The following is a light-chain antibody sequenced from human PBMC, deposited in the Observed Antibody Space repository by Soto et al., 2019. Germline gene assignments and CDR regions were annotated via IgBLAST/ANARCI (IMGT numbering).Light chain of an antibody. CDR2: AAA. J-gene: IGKJ2*01. Sequence: DIQMTQSPSSLSASVGDRVTITCRASQTISSYLNWYQQKPGKAPKLLIYAAATLQSGVPSRFSGSGSGTDFTLNISSLQPEDFATYYCQQSFTTPRTFGQGTKLDIK. V-gene: IGKV1-39*01. CDR3: QQSFTTPRT. CDR1: QTISSY.